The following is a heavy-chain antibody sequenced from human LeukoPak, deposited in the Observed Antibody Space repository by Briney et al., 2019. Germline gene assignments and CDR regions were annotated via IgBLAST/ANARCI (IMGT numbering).Heavy chain of an antibody. D-gene: IGHD1-26*01. Sequence: GGSLRLSCTASGFTFGDYALSWVRQAPGKGLEWVAVTSPDEGLKFYGDSVKGRFTISRDNSKNTMYLQMNNLGEEDTAVYYCTRDPILGAPDYFDYWGQGTLVTVSS. CDR2: TSPDEGLK. CDR3: TRDPILGAPDYFDY. V-gene: IGHV3-30*04. J-gene: IGHJ4*02. CDR1: GFTFGDYA.